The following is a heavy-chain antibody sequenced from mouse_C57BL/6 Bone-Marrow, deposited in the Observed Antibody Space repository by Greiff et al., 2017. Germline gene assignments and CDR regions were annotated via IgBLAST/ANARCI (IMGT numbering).Heavy chain of an antibody. V-gene: IGHV5-6*01. CDR1: GFTFSSYG. Sequence: VQLQQSGGDLVKPGGSLKLSCAASGFTFSSYGMSWVRQTPDKRLEWVATISSGGSYTYYPDSVKGRFTISRDNAKNTPYLQMSSLKSEDTAMYYCARQGYDYLDYWGQGTTLTVSS. J-gene: IGHJ2*01. CDR3: ARQGYDYLDY. CDR2: ISSGGSYT. D-gene: IGHD2-3*01.